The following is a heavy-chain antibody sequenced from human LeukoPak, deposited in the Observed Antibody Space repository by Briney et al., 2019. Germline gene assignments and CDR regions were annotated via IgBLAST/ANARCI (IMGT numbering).Heavy chain of an antibody. Sequence: GASVKVSCKASGYTFTGYYMHWVRQAPGQGLEWMGWINPNSGGTNYAQKFQGRVTMTRDTSISTAYMELSRLRSDDTAVYYCARLYSSGWYRFDPWGQGTLVTVSS. CDR2: INPNSGGT. CDR3: ARLYSSGWYRFDP. J-gene: IGHJ5*02. CDR1: GYTFTGYY. V-gene: IGHV1-2*02. D-gene: IGHD6-19*01.